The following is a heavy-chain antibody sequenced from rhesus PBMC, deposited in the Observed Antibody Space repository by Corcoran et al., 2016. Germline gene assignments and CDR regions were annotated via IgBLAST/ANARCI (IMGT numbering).Heavy chain of an antibody. D-gene: IGHD3-28*01. Sequence: QVQLQESGPGLVKPSETLSLTCAVSGGSISSSNWWSWIRQPPGKGLEWIGYISGSSCSTYYNPSLKSRVTISTDTSKDQFSLKLSSVTAADTAVYYCARDVSYYYDSGYSGYFDYWGQGVLVTVSS. J-gene: IGHJ4*01. V-gene: IGHV4-65*01. CDR3: ARDVSYYYDSGYSGYFDY. CDR2: ISGSSCST. CDR1: GGSISSSNW.